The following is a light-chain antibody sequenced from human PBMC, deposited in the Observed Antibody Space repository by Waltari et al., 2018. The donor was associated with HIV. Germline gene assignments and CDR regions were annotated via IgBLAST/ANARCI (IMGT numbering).Light chain of an antibody. Sequence: AIQMPQSPSSLSSSVGDSVTLTFRASKGIGNDLGWYEQKSGRAAKVLIYAASSLQSGVPSRFSGSRSGTEFTLTISSLQPEDSATYYCLQEGSFPLTFGPGTKVDV. V-gene: IGKV1-6*01. CDR2: AAS. CDR3: LQEGSFPLT. CDR1: KGIGND. J-gene: IGKJ3*01.